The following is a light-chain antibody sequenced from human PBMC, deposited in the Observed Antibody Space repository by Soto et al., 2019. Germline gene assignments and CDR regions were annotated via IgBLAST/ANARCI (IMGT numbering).Light chain of an antibody. CDR3: SSYAASNLL. J-gene: IGLJ1*01. CDR1: SSAFGAYNY. CDR2: EVS. V-gene: IGLV2-8*01. Sequence: QSALTQPPSASGSPGQSVTISCTGTSSAFGAYNYVSWYQQHPGKAPKLMIYEVSQRPSGVPDRFSGSKSGNTASLTVSGVQAEDEADYYCSSYAASNLLFGTVTKVTVL.